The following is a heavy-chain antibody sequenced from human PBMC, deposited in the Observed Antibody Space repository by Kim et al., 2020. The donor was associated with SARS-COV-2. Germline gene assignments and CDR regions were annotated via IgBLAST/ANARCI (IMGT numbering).Heavy chain of an antibody. V-gene: IGHV4-59*13. CDR2: IYYSGST. J-gene: IGHJ3*02. Sequence: SETLSLTCTVSGGSISSYYLSWIRQPPGKGLEWIGYIYYSGSTNYNPSLKSRVTISVDTSKNQFSLKLSSVTAADTAVYYCARVGGGYCSGGSCYYTYAFDIWGQGTMVTVSS. D-gene: IGHD2-15*01. CDR1: GGSISSYY. CDR3: ARVGGGYCSGGSCYYTYAFDI.